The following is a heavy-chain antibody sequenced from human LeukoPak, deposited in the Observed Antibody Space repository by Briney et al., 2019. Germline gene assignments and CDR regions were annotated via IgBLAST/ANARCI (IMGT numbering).Heavy chain of an antibody. J-gene: IGHJ6*03. D-gene: IGHD3-22*01. Sequence: PSETLSLTCTVSGGSIISNYWSWIRQSAGTGLEWIGRIYGSGITDYNPSLKSRVTMSLDTSRKQFSLRLTSVTAADTAVHYCARLKFYDSTGYSPGYYMDVWGKGTTVSVFS. CDR3: ARLKFYDSTGYSPGYYMDV. CDR2: IYGSGIT. V-gene: IGHV4-4*07. CDR1: GGSIISNY.